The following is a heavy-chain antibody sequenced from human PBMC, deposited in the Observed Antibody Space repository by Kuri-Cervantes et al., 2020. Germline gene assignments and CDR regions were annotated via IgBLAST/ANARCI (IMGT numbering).Heavy chain of an antibody. V-gene: IGHV4-61*01. Sequence: SETLSLTCTVSGYSISSGYYWGWIRQPPGKGLEWIGYIYYSGSTNYNPSLKSRVTISVDTSKNQFSLKLSSVTAADTAVYYCARGGYSSSWYISGTKNWFDPWGQGTLVTVSS. CDR1: GYSISSGYY. J-gene: IGHJ5*02. CDR3: ARGGYSSSWYISGTKNWFDP. D-gene: IGHD6-13*01. CDR2: IYYSGST.